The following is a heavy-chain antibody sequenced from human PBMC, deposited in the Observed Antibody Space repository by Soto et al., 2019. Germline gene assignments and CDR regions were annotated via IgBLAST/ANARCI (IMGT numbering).Heavy chain of an antibody. D-gene: IGHD3-10*01. Sequence: SETLSLTCTVSGGSISSSSYYWGWIRQPPGKGLEWIGSIYYSGSTYYNPSLKSRVTISVDTSKNQFSLKLSSVTAADTAVYYCARHAGRITMVRMTDYLGQGTLVTVSS. CDR3: ARHAGRITMVRMTDY. V-gene: IGHV4-39*01. CDR1: GGSISSSSYY. J-gene: IGHJ4*02. CDR2: IYYSGST.